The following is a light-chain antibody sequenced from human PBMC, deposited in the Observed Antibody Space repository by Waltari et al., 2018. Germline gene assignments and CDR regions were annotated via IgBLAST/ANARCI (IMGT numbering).Light chain of an antibody. J-gene: IGLJ2*01. CDR2: EDT. Sequence: SYELTQPPSVSVSPGQTASITCSGDKLGHKYACWYQQRPGQSPVLVIYEDTKRPSGIPERFSGSNSGNTATLTISGTQAIDEADYYCQAWDSRTEVFGGGTKLTVL. CDR3: QAWDSRTEV. V-gene: IGLV3-1*01. CDR1: KLGHKY.